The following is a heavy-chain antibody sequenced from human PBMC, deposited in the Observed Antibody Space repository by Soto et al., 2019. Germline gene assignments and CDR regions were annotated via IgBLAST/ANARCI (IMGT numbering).Heavy chain of an antibody. V-gene: IGHV6-1*01. D-gene: IGHD3-22*01. Sequence: SQTLSLTCAISGDSVSSNSAAWNWVRQSPSRGLEWLGRTYYGSKWYNDYAISVKSRITLKADTSKNQFSLQLNSVTPEDTAVYYCVREDYYDGSGYFVVWGQGTTVTVSS. J-gene: IGHJ6*02. CDR2: TYYGSKWYN. CDR3: VREDYYDGSGYFVV. CDR1: GDSVSSNSAA.